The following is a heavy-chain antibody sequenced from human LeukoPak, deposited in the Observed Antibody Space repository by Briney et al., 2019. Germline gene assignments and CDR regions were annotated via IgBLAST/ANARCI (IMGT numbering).Heavy chain of an antibody. CDR3: VRNLAVAGTCFDS. J-gene: IGHJ4*02. D-gene: IGHD6-19*01. CDR2: IKQDGSDR. V-gene: IGHV3-7*03. Sequence: GGSLRLSCAASEFTFSSYSMNWVRQAPGTGLEWVANIKQDGSDRNYVTSVRGRFTISRDNAESSLYLQMNSLRVEDTAVYYCVRNLAVAGTCFDSWGQGTLVTVSS. CDR1: EFTFSSYS.